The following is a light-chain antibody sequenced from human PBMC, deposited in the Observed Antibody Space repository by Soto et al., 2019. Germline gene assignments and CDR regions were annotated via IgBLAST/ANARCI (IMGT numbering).Light chain of an antibody. Sequence: EIVLTQSPGTLSLSPGERATLSCRASQSVGSTYLAWYQQKPGQAPSLLIYGASSRATGIPDRFSGSGYRTDFTLTISRLEPDDFALYYCQQYYTSPYTFGRGTKLEI. CDR2: GAS. CDR1: QSVGSTY. J-gene: IGKJ2*01. V-gene: IGKV3-20*01. CDR3: QQYYTSPYT.